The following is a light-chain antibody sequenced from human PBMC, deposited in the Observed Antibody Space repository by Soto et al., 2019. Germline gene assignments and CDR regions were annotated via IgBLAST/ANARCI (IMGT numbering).Light chain of an antibody. Sequence: DIQMTQSPSTLSAFVGDRVTITCRASQTIRNYLAWYQQKPGKAPDLLIYDASSLENEVPSRFSGSGFGTEFTLTISSLQPGDSATYYCQQYGLRGTFGQGTKVDIK. CDR1: QTIRNY. CDR2: DAS. CDR3: QQYGLRGT. J-gene: IGKJ1*01. V-gene: IGKV1-5*01.